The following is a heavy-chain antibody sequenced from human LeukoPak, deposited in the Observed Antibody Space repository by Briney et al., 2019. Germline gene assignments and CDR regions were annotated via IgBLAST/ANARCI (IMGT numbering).Heavy chain of an antibody. CDR3: ARGGNSSGYMSPFDY. V-gene: IGHV4-34*01. J-gene: IGHJ4*02. Sequence: SETLSLTCSVYGGPLSGFHWIWIRPPPGQAREGMGEINHSGSTNYNPSLKSRVTISVDTSKNQFSLKLSSVTAADTAVYYCARGGNSSGYMSPFDYWGQGTLVTVSS. D-gene: IGHD3-22*01. CDR2: INHSGST. CDR1: GGPLSGFH.